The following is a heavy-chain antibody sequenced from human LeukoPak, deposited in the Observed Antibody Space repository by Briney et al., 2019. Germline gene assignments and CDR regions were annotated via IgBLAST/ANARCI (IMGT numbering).Heavy chain of an antibody. CDR1: GYTFTSYY. J-gene: IGHJ4*02. V-gene: IGHV1-2*02. CDR2: INPNSGGT. Sequence: ASVKVSCKASGYTFTSYYMHWVRQAPGQGLEWMGWINPNSGGTNYAQKFQGRVTMTRDTSISTAYMELSRLRSDDTAVYYCARVADSYGYLGCDYWGQGTLVTVSS. CDR3: ARVADSYGYLGCDY. D-gene: IGHD5-18*01.